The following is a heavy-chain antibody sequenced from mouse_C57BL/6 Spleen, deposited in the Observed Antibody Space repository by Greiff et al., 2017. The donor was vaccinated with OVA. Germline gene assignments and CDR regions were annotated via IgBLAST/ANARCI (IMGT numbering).Heavy chain of an antibody. Sequence: DVQLQESGPGMVKPSQSLSLTCTVTGYSITSGYDWHWIRHFPGNKLEWMGYISYSGSTNYNPSLKSRISITHDTSKNHFFLKLNSVTTEDTATYYCATYGSSSGAWFAYWGQGTLVTVSA. D-gene: IGHD1-1*01. CDR1: GYSITSGYD. J-gene: IGHJ3*01. CDR2: ISYSGST. CDR3: ATYGSSSGAWFAY. V-gene: IGHV3-1*01.